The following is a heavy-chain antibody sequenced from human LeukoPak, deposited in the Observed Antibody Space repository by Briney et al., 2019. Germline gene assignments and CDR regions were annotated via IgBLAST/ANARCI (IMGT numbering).Heavy chain of an antibody. D-gene: IGHD6-19*01. CDR3: ARSGIAVPFDY. CDR1: GFTFSSYE. J-gene: IGHJ4*02. V-gene: IGHV3-48*03. CDR2: ISSSGSTI. Sequence: GGSLRLSCAASGFTFSSYEMSWVRQAPGKGLEWVSYISSSGSTIYYADSVKGRFTISRDNAKNSLYLQMNSLRAEDTAVYYCARSGIAVPFDYWGQGTLVTVSS.